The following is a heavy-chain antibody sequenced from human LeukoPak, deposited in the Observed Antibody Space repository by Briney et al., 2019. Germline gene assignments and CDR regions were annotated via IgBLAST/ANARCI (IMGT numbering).Heavy chain of an antibody. Sequence: PSETLSLTCTVSGGSISSYYWSWIRQPAGKGLEWIGRIYTSGSTNYNPSLKSRVTMSVDTSKNQLSLKLSSVTAADTAVYYCAKGISVDGYNFERGADCWGQGTLVTVSS. D-gene: IGHD1-1*01. V-gene: IGHV4-4*07. CDR1: GGSISSYY. CDR2: IYTSGST. CDR3: AKGISVDGYNFERGADC. J-gene: IGHJ4*02.